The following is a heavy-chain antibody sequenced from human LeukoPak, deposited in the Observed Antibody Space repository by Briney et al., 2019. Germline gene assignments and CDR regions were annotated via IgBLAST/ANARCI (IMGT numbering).Heavy chain of an antibody. Sequence: PGGSLRLSCEASGYTFTSYWMHWVRQAPGQGLVWVSRINTDRSSTSYADTVKGRVTISRDTAKSTLYMQMNSLRAEDTAVYYRARAVDSSGYYSFDYWGQGTLVTVSS. CDR1: GYTFTSYW. V-gene: IGHV3-74*01. D-gene: IGHD3-22*01. CDR2: INTDRSST. CDR3: ARAVDSSGYYSFDY. J-gene: IGHJ4*02.